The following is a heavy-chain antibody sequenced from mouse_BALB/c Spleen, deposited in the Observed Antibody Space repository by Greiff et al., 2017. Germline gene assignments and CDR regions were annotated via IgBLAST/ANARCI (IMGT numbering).Heavy chain of an antibody. Sequence: QVQLQQSGSVLVRPGASVKLSCKASGYTFTSSWMHWAKQRPGQGLEWIGEIHPNSGNTNYNEKFKGKATLTVDTSSSTAYVDLSSLTSEDSAVYYCARRWDDAMDYWGQGTSVTVSS. CDR2: IHPNSGNT. V-gene: IGHV1S130*01. CDR3: ARRWDDAMDY. D-gene: IGHD4-1*01. J-gene: IGHJ4*01. CDR1: GYTFTSSW.